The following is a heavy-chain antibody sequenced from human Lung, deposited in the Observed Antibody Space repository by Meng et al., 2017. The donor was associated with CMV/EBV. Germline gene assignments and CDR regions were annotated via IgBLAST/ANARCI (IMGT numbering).Heavy chain of an antibody. V-gene: IGHV1-18*01. D-gene: IGHD3-3*01. J-gene: IGHJ6*02. CDR3: AISPGGPYDFWSGYFNYGMDV. CDR2: ISAYNGNT. Sequence: ASVXVSCKASGYTFTSYGISWVRQAPGQGLEWMGWISAYNGNTNYAQKLQGRVTMTTDTSTSTAYMELRSLRSDDTAVYYCAISPGGPYDFWSGYFNYGMDVWGQGTTVTVSS. CDR1: GYTFTSYG.